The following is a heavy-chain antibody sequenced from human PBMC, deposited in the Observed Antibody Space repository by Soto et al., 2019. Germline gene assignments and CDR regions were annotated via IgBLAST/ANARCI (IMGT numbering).Heavy chain of an antibody. CDR1: GCTFTRYY. V-gene: IGHV1-46*01. CDR3: ARGNSLYYFDY. J-gene: IGHJ4*02. CDR2: INPSGGST. Sequence: AAVKVSCKACGCTFTRYYMHWVRQAPGQGLEWMGIINPSGGSTSYAQKFQGRVTMTRDTSTSTVYMELSSLRSEDTAVYYCARGNSLYYFDYWGQGTLVTVSS. D-gene: IGHD2-21*01.